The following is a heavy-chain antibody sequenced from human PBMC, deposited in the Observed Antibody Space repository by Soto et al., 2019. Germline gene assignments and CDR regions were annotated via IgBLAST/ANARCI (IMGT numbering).Heavy chain of an antibody. CDR2: ISGSGDTS. CDR3: AKGAVADY. CDR1: GFTFSNYA. D-gene: IGHD6-19*01. Sequence: GSLRLSCAASGFTFSNYAISWVRQAPGKGLEWVSIISGSGDTSYYADSVKGRFTISRDNSRNTLYLQLNSLRAEDTAVYYCAKGAVADYWGQGTLVTVSS. J-gene: IGHJ4*02. V-gene: IGHV3-23*01.